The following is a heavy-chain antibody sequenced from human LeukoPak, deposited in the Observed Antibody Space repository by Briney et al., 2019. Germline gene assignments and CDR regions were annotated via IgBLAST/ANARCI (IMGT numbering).Heavy chain of an antibody. CDR3: ARHLFGSGYYPDY. Sequence: SETLSLTCTVSGGSISSYYWTWIRQPPGKGLEWIGYIYYSGSTSYNPSLKTRLTISVDTSKNQFSLNVTSVTATDTAVYYCARHLFGSGYYPDYWGQGTLVTVSS. CDR2: IYYSGST. CDR1: GGSISSYY. D-gene: IGHD3-22*01. J-gene: IGHJ4*02. V-gene: IGHV4-59*08.